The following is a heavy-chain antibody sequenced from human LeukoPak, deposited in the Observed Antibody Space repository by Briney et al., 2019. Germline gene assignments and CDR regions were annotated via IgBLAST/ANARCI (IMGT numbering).Heavy chain of an antibody. J-gene: IGHJ4*02. V-gene: IGHV3-9*01. CDR1: GFTFDDYA. Sequence: GGSLRLSCAASGFTFDDYAMHWVRQAPGKGLEWVSGISWNSGSIGYADSAKGRFTISRDNAKNSLYLQMNSLRAEDTALYYCAKGADIVVVPASFDYWGQGTLVTVSS. D-gene: IGHD2-2*01. CDR3: AKGADIVVVPASFDY. CDR2: ISWNSGSI.